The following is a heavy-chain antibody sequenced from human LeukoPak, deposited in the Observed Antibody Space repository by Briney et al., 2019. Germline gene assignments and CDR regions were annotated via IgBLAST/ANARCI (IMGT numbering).Heavy chain of an antibody. D-gene: IGHD3-10*01. V-gene: IGHV4-59*01. CDR3: AKDQLLLWFGETYYFDY. J-gene: IGHJ4*02. Sequence: SETLSLTCTVSGGSINSYYWSWIRQPPGKGLEWIGYIYYSGSTNYNPSLKSRVTISVDTSKNQFSLKLSSVTAADTAVYYCAKDQLLLWFGETYYFDYWGQGTLVTVSS. CDR2: IYYSGST. CDR1: GGSINSYY.